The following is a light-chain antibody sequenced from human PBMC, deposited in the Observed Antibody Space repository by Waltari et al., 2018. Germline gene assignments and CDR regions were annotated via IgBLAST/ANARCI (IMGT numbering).Light chain of an antibody. Sequence: EIVMTQSPATLSLSPGERATLSCRASQSVSNNLAWYQQKPGQAPRLLLYGASSRATGIPDRFSGSGSGTDFTRTISRLEPEDVGVYYCVQGINWPFTFGPGTKLDIK. CDR1: QSVSNN. CDR2: GAS. V-gene: IGKV3D-15*01. CDR3: VQGINWPFT. J-gene: IGKJ3*01.